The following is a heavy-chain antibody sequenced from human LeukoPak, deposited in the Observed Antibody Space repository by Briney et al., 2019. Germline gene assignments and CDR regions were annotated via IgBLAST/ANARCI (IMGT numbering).Heavy chain of an antibody. CDR3: AKNAATGQAFYDY. CDR1: GFTFTNYA. D-gene: IGHD3-9*01. Sequence: GGSLRLSCAASGFTFTNYAMTWVRQAPGKGLEWVSAISGGGDYIYYADSVKGRFTFSRDNSKHTLYLQMTSLRADDTAVYYCAKNAATGQAFYDYWGQGTLVTVSS. CDR2: ISGGGDYI. J-gene: IGHJ4*02. V-gene: IGHV3-23*01.